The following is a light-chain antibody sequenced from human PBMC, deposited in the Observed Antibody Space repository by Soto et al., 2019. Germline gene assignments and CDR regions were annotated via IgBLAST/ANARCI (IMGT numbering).Light chain of an antibody. V-gene: IGKV1-39*01. CDR2: AAS. Sequence: DIQMTQSPSSLSASVGDRVTITCRASQSISRNLNWYQHKPGKAPKLLIYAASSLQNGVPSRFSGSGSGTDFTRSISSLQPEDFATYYCQQSYTTVSITFGQGTRLEIK. J-gene: IGKJ5*01. CDR1: QSISRN. CDR3: QQSYTTVSIT.